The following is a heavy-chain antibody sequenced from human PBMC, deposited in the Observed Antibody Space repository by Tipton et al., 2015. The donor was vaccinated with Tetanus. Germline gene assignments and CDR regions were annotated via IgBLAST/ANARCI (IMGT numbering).Heavy chain of an antibody. V-gene: IGHV4-61*05. D-gene: IGHD3-3*02. CDR2: IYYSGST. Sequence: TLSLTCTVSGGSISSSSYYWGWIRQPPGKGLEWIGYIYYSGSTNYNPSLKSRVTISVDTSKNQFSLKLSSVTAADTAVYYCARARPFFDPWGQGTLVTVSS. CDR1: GGSISSSSYY. J-gene: IGHJ5*02. CDR3: ARARPFFDP.